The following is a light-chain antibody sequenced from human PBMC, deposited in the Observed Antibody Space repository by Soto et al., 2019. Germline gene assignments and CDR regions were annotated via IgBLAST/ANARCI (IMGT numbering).Light chain of an antibody. CDR1: QTISSW. CDR3: QHYNSYSEA. J-gene: IGKJ1*01. V-gene: IGKV1-5*03. CDR2: KAS. Sequence: DIPITQAPYTLSGSSGARANLTCRASQTISSWLAWYQQKPGKAPKLLIYKASTLKSGVPSRFSGSGSGTEFTLTISSLQPDDFATYYCQHYNSYSEAFGQGTKVDI.